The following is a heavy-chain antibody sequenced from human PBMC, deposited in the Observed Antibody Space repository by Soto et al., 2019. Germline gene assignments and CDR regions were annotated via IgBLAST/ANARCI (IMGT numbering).Heavy chain of an antibody. J-gene: IGHJ6*03. CDR1: GGSISSYY. CDR2: IYYSGST. D-gene: IGHD2-2*01. V-gene: IGHV4-59*01. Sequence: SETLSLTCTVSGGSISSYYWSWIRQPPGKGLEWIGYIYYSGSTNYNPSLKSRVTISVDTSKNQFSLKLSSVTAADTAVYYCARVPAAMWGPDANYYYYYMDVWGKGTTVTVSS. CDR3: ARVPAAMWGPDANYYYYYMDV.